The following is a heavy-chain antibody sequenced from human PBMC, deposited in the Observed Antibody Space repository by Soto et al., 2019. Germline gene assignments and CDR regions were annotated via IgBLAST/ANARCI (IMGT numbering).Heavy chain of an antibody. CDR3: AKNGQPPYYYYGMDV. D-gene: IGHD2-8*01. CDR2: ISGYNGDT. J-gene: IGHJ6*02. CDR1: GYTFSRYG. V-gene: IGHV1-18*01. Sequence: QGQLVQSGPEVKKPGTSVKVSCKTSGYTFSRYGISRVRQAPGQGLEWMGWISGYNGDTNYAQKVQGRVTMIIDTSTYTAYMELRSLTSDDTAIYYCAKNGQPPYYYYGMDVWGQGTTVTVSS.